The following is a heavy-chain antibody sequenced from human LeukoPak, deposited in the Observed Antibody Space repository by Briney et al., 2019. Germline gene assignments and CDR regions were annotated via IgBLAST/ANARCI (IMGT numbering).Heavy chain of an antibody. D-gene: IGHD1-26*01. J-gene: IGHJ4*02. CDR1: GFTFSSYS. Sequence: PGGSLRLSCAASGFTFSSYSMNWVRQAPGKGLEWVSSISSSSSYIYYADSVKGRFTISRDNAKNSLYLQMDSLRAEDTAVYYCARGFSGSYPREDYWGQGTLVTVSS. V-gene: IGHV3-21*01. CDR2: ISSSSSYI. CDR3: ARGFSGSYPREDY.